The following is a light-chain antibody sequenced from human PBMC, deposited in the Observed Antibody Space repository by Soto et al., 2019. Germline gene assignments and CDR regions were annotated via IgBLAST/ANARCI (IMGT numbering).Light chain of an antibody. CDR1: SSDVGSYNL. V-gene: IGLV2-23*01. J-gene: IGLJ3*02. Sequence: QSALTQPASVSGSPGQSITIYCTGTSSDVGSYNLVSWYQQHPGKAPKLMIYEGSKRPSGVSNRFSGSKSGNTASLTIAGLQAEDEADYYCCSYAGSRVFGGGTTLTVL. CDR2: EGS. CDR3: CSYAGSRV.